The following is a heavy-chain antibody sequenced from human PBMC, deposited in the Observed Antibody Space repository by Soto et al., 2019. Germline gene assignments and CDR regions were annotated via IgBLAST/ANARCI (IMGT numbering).Heavy chain of an antibody. CDR3: AALTYSLSYYYYYGMDV. J-gene: IGHJ6*02. D-gene: IGHD5-18*01. CDR2: IVVGSGNT. Sequence: SVKVSCKASGFTFTSSAVQWVRQARGQRLEWIGWIVVGSGNTNYAQKFQERVTITRDMSTSTAYMELSSLRSEDTAVYYCAALTYSLSYYYYYGMDVWGQGTTVTVSS. V-gene: IGHV1-58*01. CDR1: GFTFTSSA.